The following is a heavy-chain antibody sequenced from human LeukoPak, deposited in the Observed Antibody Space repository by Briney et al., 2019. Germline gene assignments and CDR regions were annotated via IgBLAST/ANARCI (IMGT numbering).Heavy chain of an antibody. Sequence: GDSLRLSCAASGFTFSNYAMSCVRQAPGKGLEWVSTISGDGGSTYYADSVMGRFTISRDNSKNTLYLQVNSLRVEDTAVYSCAKSPGVNGYYFFDSWGQGILVTVSS. CDR1: GFTFSNYA. CDR2: ISGDGGST. CDR3: AKSPGVNGYYFFDS. J-gene: IGHJ4*02. V-gene: IGHV3-23*01. D-gene: IGHD5-24*01.